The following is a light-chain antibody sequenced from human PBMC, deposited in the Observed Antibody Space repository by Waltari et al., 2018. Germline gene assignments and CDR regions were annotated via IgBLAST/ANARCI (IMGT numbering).Light chain of an antibody. CDR3: CSFAGSSTS. J-gene: IGLJ1*01. Sequence: QSALPQPASVSGSPGQSITISCSNTSTDLGTYKLASWYQQRPGKAPKLVIYEVSERPSCVSNRFSGSKSGDTASLTISGLQAEDEADYYCCSFAGSSTSFGTGTTVTVL. CDR1: STDLGTYKL. CDR2: EVS. V-gene: IGLV2-23*02.